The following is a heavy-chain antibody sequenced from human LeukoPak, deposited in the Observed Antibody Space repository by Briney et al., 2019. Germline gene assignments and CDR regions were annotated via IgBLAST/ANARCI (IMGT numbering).Heavy chain of an antibody. CDR2: IYPSGST. CDR1: GGSISSYY. D-gene: IGHD3-10*01. V-gene: IGHV4-4*07. J-gene: IGHJ6*03. Sequence: PSETLSLTCTVSGGSISSYYWSWIRQPAGKGLELIGRIYPSGSTNYNPSLKSRVTMSVDTSKNQFSLKLSSVTAADTAVYYCARSPKLWFGELHYYYYMDVWGKGTTVTVSS. CDR3: ARSPKLWFGELHYYYYMDV.